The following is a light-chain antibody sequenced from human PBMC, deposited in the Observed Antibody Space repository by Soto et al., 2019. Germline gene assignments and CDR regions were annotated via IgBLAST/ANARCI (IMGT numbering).Light chain of an antibody. Sequence: DIQMTQSPSTLSASVGDRVTITCRASQSISSWLAWYQQKPGKAPKLLIYKASSLESGVPSRFSGSGSGTVFALTLSSLQPDDFATYYCQQYNSYLYTFGQGTKLEIK. CDR2: KAS. CDR3: QQYNSYLYT. CDR1: QSISSW. V-gene: IGKV1-5*03. J-gene: IGKJ2*01.